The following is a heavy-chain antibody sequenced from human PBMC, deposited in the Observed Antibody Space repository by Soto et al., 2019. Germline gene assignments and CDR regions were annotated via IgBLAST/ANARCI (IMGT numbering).Heavy chain of an antibody. CDR1: GYLISSGYY. CDR2: IDYSGRT. D-gene: IGHD3-22*01. CDR3: ARDLSTGYDSYYCDY. J-gene: IGHJ4*02. Sequence: PSETLSLTCSVSGYLISSGYYWGWIRQTPGKGLEWLGSIDYSGRTYYNPSLKSRVSTSVDLSKNQFSLNLRSVTAADTAVYFCARDLSTGYDSYYCDYWGQGTLVTVSS. V-gene: IGHV4-38-2*02.